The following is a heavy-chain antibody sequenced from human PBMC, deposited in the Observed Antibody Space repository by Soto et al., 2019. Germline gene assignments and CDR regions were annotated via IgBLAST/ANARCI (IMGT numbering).Heavy chain of an antibody. J-gene: IGHJ4*02. CDR2: ISGSGGAT. V-gene: IGHV3-23*01. CDR3: AKDRGITFGGVSVNYFDC. CDR1: GFTFSNFA. Sequence: GGSLRLSCTASGFTFSNFAMSWVRQAPGKGLEWVSAISGSGGATYYAVSVKGRFTISRDNSKNTLYLQMNSLRADDTAIYYCAKDRGITFGGVSVNYFDCWGQGTLVTVSS. D-gene: IGHD3-16*02.